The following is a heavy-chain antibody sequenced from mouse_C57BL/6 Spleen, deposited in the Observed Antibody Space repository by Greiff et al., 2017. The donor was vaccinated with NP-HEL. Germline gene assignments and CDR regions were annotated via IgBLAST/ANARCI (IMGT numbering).Heavy chain of an antibody. Sequence: EVQGVESGGGLVKPGGSLKLSCAASGFTFSDYGMHWVRQAPEKGLEWVAYISSGSSTTYYADTVKGRFTISRDNAKNTLFLQMTSLRSEDTAMYYCARNGYYEGYYFDYWGQGTTLTVSS. J-gene: IGHJ2*01. D-gene: IGHD2-3*01. CDR2: ISSGSSTT. V-gene: IGHV5-17*01. CDR3: ARNGYYEGYYFDY. CDR1: GFTFSDYG.